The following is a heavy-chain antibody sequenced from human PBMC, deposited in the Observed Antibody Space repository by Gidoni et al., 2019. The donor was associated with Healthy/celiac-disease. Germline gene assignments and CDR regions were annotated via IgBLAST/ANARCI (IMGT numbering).Heavy chain of an antibody. J-gene: IGHJ5*02. V-gene: IGHV4-34*01. CDR2: INHSGST. CDR1: GGSFSGYY. D-gene: IGHD2-15*01. CDR3: ARSRGGSCYSCGPEAWFDP. Sequence: TLSLTCSVYGGSFSGYYCSWIRQPPGKGLEWIGEINHSGSTNYNPSLKSRVTISVDTSKNQFSLKLRSVTAADTAVYYCARSRGGSCYSCGPEAWFDPWGQGTLVTVSS.